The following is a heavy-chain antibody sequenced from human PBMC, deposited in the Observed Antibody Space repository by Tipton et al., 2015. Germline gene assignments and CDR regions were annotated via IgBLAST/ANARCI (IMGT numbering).Heavy chain of an antibody. J-gene: IGHJ4*02. CDR3: ARSGDTYIDY. D-gene: IGHD5-18*01. V-gene: IGHV4-31*03. CDR2: IYYSGPT. CDR1: GDSMSSGTYY. Sequence: TLSLTCTVSGDSMSSGTYYWSWIRQHPGKGLEWIGYIYYSGPTYYSPSLKSRLTISLDRSKSHFSLQLTSVTAADTAVYYCARSGDTYIDYWGQGTLVTVSS.